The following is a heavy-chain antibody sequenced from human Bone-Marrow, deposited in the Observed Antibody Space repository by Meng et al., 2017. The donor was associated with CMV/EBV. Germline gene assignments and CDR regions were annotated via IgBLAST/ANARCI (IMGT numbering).Heavy chain of an antibody. CDR3: ARAHVDIVATQYYYYYGMDV. Sequence: SETLSLTCAVYGGSFSGYYWSWIRQPPGKGLEWIGEINHSGSTYYNPSLKSRVTISVDTSKNQFSLKLSSVTAADTAVYYCARAHVDIVATQYYYYYGMDVCGQGTTVTVSS. J-gene: IGHJ6*02. D-gene: IGHD5-12*01. V-gene: IGHV4-34*01. CDR2: INHSGST. CDR1: GGSFSGYY.